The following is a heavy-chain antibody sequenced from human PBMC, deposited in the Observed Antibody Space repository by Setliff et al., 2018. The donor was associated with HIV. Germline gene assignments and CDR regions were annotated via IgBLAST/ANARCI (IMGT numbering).Heavy chain of an antibody. Sequence: PGGSLRLSCAASGFTFSSYWMHWVRQVPGKGLVWVSRINSDGSSTTYADFVKGRFTISRGNAKNTLYLQMNSLRAEDTAVYSCARARGGNSEWSYWGQGTLVTSPQ. J-gene: IGHJ4*02. V-gene: IGHV3-74*03. CDR1: GFTFSSYW. CDR2: INSDGSST. D-gene: IGHD2-15*01. CDR3: ARARGGNSEWSY.